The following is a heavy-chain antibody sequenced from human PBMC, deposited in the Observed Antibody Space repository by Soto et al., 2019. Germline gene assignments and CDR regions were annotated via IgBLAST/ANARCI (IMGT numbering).Heavy chain of an antibody. CDR2: IGTAGDT. J-gene: IGHJ6*03. CDR3: ARASHPVTTYYYYYMDV. Sequence: GGSLRLSCAASGFTFSSYDMHWVRQATGKGLEWVSAIGTAGDTYYPGSVKGRFTISRENAKNSLYLQMNSLRAGDTAVYYCARASHPVTTYYYYYMDVWGKGTTVTVS. V-gene: IGHV3-13*01. CDR1: GFTFSSYD. D-gene: IGHD4-17*01.